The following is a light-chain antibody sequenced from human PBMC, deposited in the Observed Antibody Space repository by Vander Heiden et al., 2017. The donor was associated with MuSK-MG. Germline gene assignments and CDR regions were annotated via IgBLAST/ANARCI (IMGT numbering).Light chain of an antibody. CDR1: QDISNY. V-gene: IGKV1-33*01. CDR3: QQYDNFPYT. J-gene: IGKJ2*01. Sequence: DLQMTQSPSSLSASVGDRVTITCQASQDISNYLNWYQEKPGKAPKLLIYDASNLETGVPSRFSGSGSGTDFTFTISSLQPEDIATYYCQQYDNFPYTFGQGTKLEIK. CDR2: DAS.